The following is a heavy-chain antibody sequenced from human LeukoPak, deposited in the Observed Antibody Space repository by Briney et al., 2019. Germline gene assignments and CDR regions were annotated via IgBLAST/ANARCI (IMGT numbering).Heavy chain of an antibody. CDR1: GYSISSGYY. CDR2: IYYSGST. V-gene: IGHV4-38-2*02. D-gene: IGHD3-22*01. CDR3: ARCAPRDYGYCPFDY. Sequence: SETVSLTCSVSGYSISSGYYWGWIRQPPGKGLECIGTIYYSGSTYYSPSLKSRVTISIDTSKNQFSLKLSSVTAADTAVYYCARCAPRDYGYCPFDYWGQGTLVTVSS. J-gene: IGHJ4*02.